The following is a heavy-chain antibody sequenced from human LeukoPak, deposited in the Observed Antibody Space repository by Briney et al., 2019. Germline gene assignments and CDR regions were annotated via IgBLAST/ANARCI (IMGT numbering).Heavy chain of an antibody. J-gene: IGHJ3*02. CDR2: IYYSGST. V-gene: IGHV4-30-4*01. CDR3: ARAWGLAYYYDSSGYSIGAFDI. CDR1: GGSISSGDYY. D-gene: IGHD3-22*01. Sequence: SETLSLSCTVSGGSISSGDYYWGWIRQPPGKGLEWIGYIYYSGSTYYNPSLKSRVTISVDTSKNQFSLKLSSVTAADTAVYYCARAWGLAYYYDSSGYSIGAFDIWGQGTMVTVSS.